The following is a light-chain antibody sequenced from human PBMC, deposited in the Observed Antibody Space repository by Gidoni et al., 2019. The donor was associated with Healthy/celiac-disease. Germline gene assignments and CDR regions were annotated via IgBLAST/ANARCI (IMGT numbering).Light chain of an antibody. Sequence: DIQMTQSPSSLSASVGDRVTITCRASQSISSYLNWYQQKPGKATKLLIYAASSLQSVVPSMFSGSGSWTDFTLTISSLQPEDFATYYCQQSYSTPPNTFGQGTKVEIK. J-gene: IGKJ1*01. V-gene: IGKV1-39*01. CDR3: QQSYSTPPNT. CDR1: QSISSY. CDR2: AAS.